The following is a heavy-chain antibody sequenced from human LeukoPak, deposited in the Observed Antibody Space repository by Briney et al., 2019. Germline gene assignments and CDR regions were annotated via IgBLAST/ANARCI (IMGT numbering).Heavy chain of an antibody. J-gene: IGHJ4*02. CDR2: ISTGGAST. Sequence: GGSLRLSCAASGFTFGNYAMSWVRQAPGKGLEWVSGISTGGASTYYADSVKGRFTISRDNSKNTLYLQMSSLGAADTAVYYCAKDRLGYSGARGFDWWGQGTLVTVSS. CDR3: AKDRLGYSGARGFDW. CDR1: GFTFGNYA. D-gene: IGHD5-12*01. V-gene: IGHV3-23*01.